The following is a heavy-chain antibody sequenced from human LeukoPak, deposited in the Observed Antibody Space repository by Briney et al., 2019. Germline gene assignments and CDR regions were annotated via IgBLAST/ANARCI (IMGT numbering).Heavy chain of an antibody. Sequence: WETLSLTCTVSGGSISSYYWSWIRQPPGKGLEWIGYIYYSGSTNYNPSLKSRVTISVDTSKNQFSLKLSSVTAADTAVYYCACLTTADAFDIWGQGTMVTVSS. CDR3: ACLTTADAFDI. J-gene: IGHJ3*02. V-gene: IGHV4-59*01. D-gene: IGHD4-17*01. CDR1: GGSISSYY. CDR2: IYYSGST.